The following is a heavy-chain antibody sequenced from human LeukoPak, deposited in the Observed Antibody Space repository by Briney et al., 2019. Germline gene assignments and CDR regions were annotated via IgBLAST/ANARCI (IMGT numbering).Heavy chain of an antibody. D-gene: IGHD1-26*01. CDR1: GGTFSSYA. Sequence: SVKVSGKASGGTFSSYAISWVRQAPGQGLEWMGGIIPIFGTANYAQKFQGRVTITADESTSTAYMELSSLRSEDTAVYYCARDRSVGAGSGFDYWGQGTLVTVSS. V-gene: IGHV1-69*13. J-gene: IGHJ4*02. CDR2: IIPIFGTA. CDR3: ARDRSVGAGSGFDY.